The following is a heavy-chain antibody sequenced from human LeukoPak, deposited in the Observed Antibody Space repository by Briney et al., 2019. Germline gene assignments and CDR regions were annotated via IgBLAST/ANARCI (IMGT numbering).Heavy chain of an antibody. J-gene: IGHJ6*02. V-gene: IGHV1-8*01. CDR2: MNPNSGNT. CDR3: ARGAGPGSGSHYLPLYYYYYYGMDV. Sequence: ASVKVSCKASGYTFTSYDINWVRQAPGQGLEWMGWMNPNSGNTGYAQKFQGRVTMTRNTSISTAYMELSSLRSEDTAVYYCARGAGPGSGSHYLPLYYYYYYGMDVWGQGTTVTVSS. CDR1: GYTFTSYD. D-gene: IGHD3-10*01.